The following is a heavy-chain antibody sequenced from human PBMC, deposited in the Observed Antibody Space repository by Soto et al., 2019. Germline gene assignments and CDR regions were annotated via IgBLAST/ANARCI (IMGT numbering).Heavy chain of an antibody. CDR1: GFTFSSYA. J-gene: IGHJ4*02. V-gene: IGHV3-30-3*01. CDR3: ASARIMITFGGVTAIDS. D-gene: IGHD3-16*01. Sequence: QVQLLESGGGVVQPGRSLRLSCAASGFTFSSYAMHWVRQAPGKWLEWVAVISYDGSNKDYADSVKGRFTISRDNSKNTLYLQMNSLRAEDTAVYYCASARIMITFGGVTAIDSWGQGTLVTVSS. CDR2: ISYDGSNK.